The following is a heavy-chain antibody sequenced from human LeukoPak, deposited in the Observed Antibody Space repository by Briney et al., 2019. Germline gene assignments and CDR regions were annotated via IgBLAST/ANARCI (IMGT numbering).Heavy chain of an antibody. CDR1: GGSISSYY. CDR3: ARDSRSSPYYGVDV. CDR2: IYSSGST. J-gene: IGHJ6*02. Sequence: SETLSLTCTVSGGSISSYYWSWIRQPAGKGLEWIGRIYSSGSTDYNPSLKSRVTMSVDTSKNHISLQLSSVTAADTAIYYCARDSRSSPYYGVDVWGPGTTVTVSS. V-gene: IGHV4-4*07.